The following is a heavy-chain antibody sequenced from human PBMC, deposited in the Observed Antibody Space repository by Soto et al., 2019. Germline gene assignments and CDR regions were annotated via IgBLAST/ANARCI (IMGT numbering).Heavy chain of an antibody. J-gene: IGHJ4*02. CDR1: GYTFTGYY. D-gene: IGHD5-12*01. CDR3: ARDIVASQGGY. V-gene: IGHV1-69*01. Sequence: QVQLVQSGAEVKKPGASVKVSCKASGYTFTGYYMHWVRQAPGQGLEWMGGIIPILGTANYARNFQGRVTITADESTSTVYMELSSLRSEDTAVYYCARDIVASQGGYWGQGTLVTVSS. CDR2: IIPILGTA.